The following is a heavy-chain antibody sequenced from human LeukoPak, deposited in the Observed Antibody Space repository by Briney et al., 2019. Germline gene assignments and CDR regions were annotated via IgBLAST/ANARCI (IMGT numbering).Heavy chain of an antibody. Sequence: SETLSLTCTVSGGSISSYYWSWIRQPPGKGLEWIGYTFDSETTDYNPSLKSRVIISVDTSKNQVSLKLNSVTAADTAIYYCARGSVTPDAGYWGPGTLVTVSS. J-gene: IGHJ4*02. D-gene: IGHD4-17*01. V-gene: IGHV4-59*01. CDR1: GGSISSYY. CDR2: TFDSETT. CDR3: ARGSVTPDAGY.